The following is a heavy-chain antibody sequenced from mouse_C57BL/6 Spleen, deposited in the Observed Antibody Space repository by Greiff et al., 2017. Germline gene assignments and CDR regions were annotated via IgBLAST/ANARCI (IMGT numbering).Heavy chain of an antibody. CDR3: ARRGDYGNYDD. CDR2: IYWDDDK. CDR1: GFSLSTSGMG. Sequence: QVTLKVSGPGILQSSQTLSLTCSFSGFSLSTSGMGLIWIRQPSGKGLEWLAHIYWDDDKRYNPSLKSRPTISTDTSKNQVFRKITSVDTADTATDYCARRGDYGNYDDWGQGTTLTVSS. V-gene: IGHV8-12*01. J-gene: IGHJ2*01. D-gene: IGHD2-1*01.